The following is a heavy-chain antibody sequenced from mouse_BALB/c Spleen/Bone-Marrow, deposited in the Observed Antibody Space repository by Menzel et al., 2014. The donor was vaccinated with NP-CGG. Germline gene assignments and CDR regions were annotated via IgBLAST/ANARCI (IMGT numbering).Heavy chain of an antibody. Sequence: VQLQQSGPELVKPGTSVKMSCKASGYTFTDYYMMWVRQSHGKSLEWIGHINPNTDGTFYNQKFKGKATLTVDKSSSTADKQHNSLTSEDSAIYYCERSRYFYNWGQGTTLTVSS. CDR2: INPNTDGT. V-gene: IGHV1-26*01. CDR1: GYTFTDYY. CDR3: ERSRYFYN. D-gene: IGHD3-3*01. J-gene: IGHJ2*01.